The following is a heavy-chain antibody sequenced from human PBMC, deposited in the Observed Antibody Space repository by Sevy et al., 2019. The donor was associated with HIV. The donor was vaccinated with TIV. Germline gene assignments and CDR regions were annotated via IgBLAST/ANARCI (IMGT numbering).Heavy chain of an antibody. V-gene: IGHV4-61*01. J-gene: IGHJ6*02. CDR1: GGSVSSGSYY. Sequence: SETLSLTCTVSGGSVSSGSYYWSWIRQPPGKGLEWIGYIYYSGSTNYNPSLKSRVTISVDTSKNQFSLKLSSVTAADTAVYYCARDDAGSYYNSYYYYGMDVWGQGTMVTVSS. D-gene: IGHD3-10*01. CDR3: ARDDAGSYYNSYYYYGMDV. CDR2: IYYSGST.